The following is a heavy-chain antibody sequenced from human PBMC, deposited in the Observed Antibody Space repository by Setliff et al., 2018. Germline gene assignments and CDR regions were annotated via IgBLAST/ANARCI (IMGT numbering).Heavy chain of an antibody. CDR3: AHSTTFDLHHDY. CDR2: IYYSGST. CDR1: GSSFSSYS. J-gene: IGHJ4*02. D-gene: IGHD3-9*01. Sequence: SETLSLTCTVSGSSFSSYSWSWIRQPPGKGLEWIGSIYYSGSTYYNPSLKSRITISVDTSKNQFSLKLFPVTAADTAVYYCAHSTTFDLHHDYWGQGALVTAPQ. V-gene: IGHV4-59*05.